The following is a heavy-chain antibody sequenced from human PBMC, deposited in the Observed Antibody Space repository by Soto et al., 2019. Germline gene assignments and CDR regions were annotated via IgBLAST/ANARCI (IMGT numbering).Heavy chain of an antibody. CDR3: AREGDPRDGTNLAY. J-gene: IGHJ4*02. CDR2: IYSAGSA. V-gene: IGHV3-53*01. CDR1: GFTVSYNY. Sequence: GGSLRLSCAASGFTVSYNYMTWFRQAPVKGLEWVSFIYSAGSAYYADSVKGRFTISRDTSKNTLYLQINSLRAEETAVYYCAREGDPRDGTNLAYWGKGTLVTVSS. D-gene: IGHD3-16*01.